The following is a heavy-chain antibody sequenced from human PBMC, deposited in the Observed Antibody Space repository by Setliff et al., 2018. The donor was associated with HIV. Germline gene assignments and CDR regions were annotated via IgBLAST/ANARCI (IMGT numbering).Heavy chain of an antibody. D-gene: IGHD3-3*01. Sequence: GGSLRLSCAASGFTFNTYAMSWVRQAPGKGLEWVSVISGSGGSTFYADSVKGRFTISRDNSKNTLYLQMNGLRVEDTAVYYCAKDYNFWSAHGAHPVDWGQ. CDR3: AKDYNFWSAHGAHPVD. CDR2: ISGSGGST. J-gene: IGHJ1*01. V-gene: IGHV3-23*01. CDR1: GFTFNTYA.